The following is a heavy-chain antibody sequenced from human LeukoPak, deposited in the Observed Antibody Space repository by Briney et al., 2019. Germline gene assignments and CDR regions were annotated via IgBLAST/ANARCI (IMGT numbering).Heavy chain of an antibody. J-gene: IGHJ4*02. CDR1: GYTFTSYA. D-gene: IGHD2-2*01. Sequence: ASVKVSCKASGYTFTSYAMNWVRQAPGLGLEWMGWINTNTGNPTYAQGFTGRFVFSLDTSVSTAYLQISSLKAEDTAVYYCAREYCSSTSCLFDYWGQGTLVTVSS. CDR3: AREYCSSTSCLFDY. V-gene: IGHV7-4-1*02. CDR2: INTNTGNP.